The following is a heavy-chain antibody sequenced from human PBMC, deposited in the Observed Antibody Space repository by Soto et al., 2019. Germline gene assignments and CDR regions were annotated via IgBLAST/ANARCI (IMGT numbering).Heavy chain of an antibody. CDR1: GGSFSGYY. J-gene: IGHJ5*02. CDR2: INHSGST. Sequence: SETLSLTCAVYGGSFSGYYWSWIRQPPGKGLEWIGEINHSGSTNYNPSLKSRVTISVDTSKNQFSLKLSSVTSADTAVYYCARVIATAINWFDPWGQGTLVTVSS. CDR3: ARVIATAINWFDP. V-gene: IGHV4-34*01. D-gene: IGHD6-13*01.